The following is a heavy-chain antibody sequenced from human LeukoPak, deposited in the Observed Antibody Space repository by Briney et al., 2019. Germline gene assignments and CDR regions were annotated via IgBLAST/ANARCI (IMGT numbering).Heavy chain of an antibody. J-gene: IGHJ4*02. CDR2: ISYDGSNK. CDR1: GFTFSSYG. CDR3: AKEVRRAYYGSGRRLDY. Sequence: GRSLRLSCAASGFTFSSYGMHWVRQAPGKGLEWVAVISYDGSNKYYADSVKGRFTISRDNSKNTLYLQMNSLRAEDTAGYYCAKEVRRAYYGSGRRLDYWGQGTLVTVSS. V-gene: IGHV3-30*18. D-gene: IGHD3-10*01.